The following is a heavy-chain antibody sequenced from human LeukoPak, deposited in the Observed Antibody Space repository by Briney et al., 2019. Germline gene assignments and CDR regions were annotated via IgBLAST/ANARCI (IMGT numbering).Heavy chain of an antibody. CDR2: IKEDGSEK. CDR3: AKDGGGPFD. Sequence: PGGSLRLSCAASGFALSTSWMSWVRQAPGKGLEWVANIKEDGSEKNYVDSVKGRFTISRDNAENSLYLQMNSLRAEDTAVYYCAKDGGGPFDWGQGTLVTVSS. D-gene: IGHD3-10*01. V-gene: IGHV3-7*01. CDR1: GFALSTSW. J-gene: IGHJ4*02.